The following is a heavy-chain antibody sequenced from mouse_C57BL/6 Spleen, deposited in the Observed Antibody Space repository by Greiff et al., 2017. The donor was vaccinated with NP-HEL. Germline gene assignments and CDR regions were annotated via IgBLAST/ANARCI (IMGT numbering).Heavy chain of an antibody. D-gene: IGHD3-2*02. Sequence: VQLKESGPELVKPGASVKISCKASGYAFSSSWMNWVKQRPGKGLEWIGRIYPGDGDTNYNGKFKGKATLTADKSSSTAYMQLSSLTSEDSAVYFCAWAAQALFDYWGQGTTLTVSS. J-gene: IGHJ2*01. CDR1: GYAFSSSW. CDR2: IYPGDGDT. V-gene: IGHV1-82*01. CDR3: AWAAQALFDY.